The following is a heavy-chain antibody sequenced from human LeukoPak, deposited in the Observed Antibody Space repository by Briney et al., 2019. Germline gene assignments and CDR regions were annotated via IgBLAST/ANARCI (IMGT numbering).Heavy chain of an antibody. CDR2: INHSGST. D-gene: IGHD2-2*02. J-gene: IGHJ3*02. V-gene: IGHV4-34*01. Sequence: SETLSLTCAVYGGSFSGYYWSWIRQPPGKGLEWIGEINHSGSTNYNPSLKSRVTISVDTSKNQFSLKLSSVTAADTAVYYCASTLVVPAAIPWGAFDIWGQGTMVTVSS. CDR3: ASTLVVPAAIPWGAFDI. CDR1: GGSFSGYY.